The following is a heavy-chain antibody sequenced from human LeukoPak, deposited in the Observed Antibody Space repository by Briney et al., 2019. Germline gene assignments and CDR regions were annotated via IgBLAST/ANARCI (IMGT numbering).Heavy chain of an antibody. D-gene: IGHD3-22*01. CDR2: ISGSGIST. CDR3: AKDYYDSSGYYLDY. V-gene: IGHV3-23*01. J-gene: IGHJ4*02. Sequence: GGSLRLSCAASGFTFSSYTMSWVRQAPGMGLELVSAISGSGISTYYADSVKGRFTISRDNSKNTLFLQMNSLRAEDTAIYYCAKDYYDSSGYYLDYWGQGTLVTVSS. CDR1: GFTFSSYT.